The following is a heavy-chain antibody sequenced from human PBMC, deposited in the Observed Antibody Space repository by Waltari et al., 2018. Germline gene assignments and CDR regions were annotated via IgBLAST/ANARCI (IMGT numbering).Heavy chain of an antibody. V-gene: IGHV3-11*01. CDR2: SSSRGSTI. CDR1: GFTFSDYY. D-gene: IGHD5-12*01. Sequence: QVQLVESGGGLVKPGGSLRLSCAASGFTFSDYYMSWIRQAPGKGLEVVSYSSSRGSTIYYADSVKGRFTIARDNAKNSLYLQMNSLRAEDTAVYYCASVVVVATTPLVWGKGTTVTVSS. J-gene: IGHJ6*04. CDR3: ASVVVVATTPLV.